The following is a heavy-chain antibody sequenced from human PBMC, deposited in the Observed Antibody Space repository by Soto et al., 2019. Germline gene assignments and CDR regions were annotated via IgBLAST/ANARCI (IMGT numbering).Heavy chain of an antibody. J-gene: IGHJ6*02. Sequence: PGGSLRLSCTASGFTFGDYAMSWVRQAPGKGLEWVGFIRSKAYGGTTEYAASVKGRFTISRDDSKSIAYLQMNSLKTEDTAVYYCTRISSSSVYYYYGMDVWGQGTTVTVS. CDR2: IRSKAYGGTT. CDR3: TRISSSSVYYYYGMDV. V-gene: IGHV3-49*04. CDR1: GFTFGDYA. D-gene: IGHD6-6*01.